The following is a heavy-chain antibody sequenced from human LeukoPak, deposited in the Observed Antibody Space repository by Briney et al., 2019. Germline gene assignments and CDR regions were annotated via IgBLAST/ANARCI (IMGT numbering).Heavy chain of an antibody. CDR1: GFTFSSYA. J-gene: IGHJ4*02. Sequence: GRSLRLSCAASGFTFSSYAMHWVRQAPGKGLGWVAVISYNGNNKYYADPVKGRFTISRDNSKNTLYLQMNSLRTEDTAVYYCARQQWLLLVWMGSFDRWGQGTLVTVSS. V-gene: IGHV3-30-3*01. CDR2: ISYNGNNK. CDR3: ARQQWLLLVWMGSFDR. D-gene: IGHD2-21*02.